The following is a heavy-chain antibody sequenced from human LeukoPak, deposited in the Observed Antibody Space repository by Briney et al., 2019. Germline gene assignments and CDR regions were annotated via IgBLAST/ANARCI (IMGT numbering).Heavy chain of an antibody. CDR1: GGTFSSYA. J-gene: IGHJ6*04. V-gene: IGHV1-69*13. Sequence: ASVKVSCKASGGTFSSYAISWVRQAPGQGLEWMGGIIPIFGTANYAQKFQGRVTITADESTSTAYMELSSLRSEDTAVYYCASRGVYCSSTSCQGPYYYYGMDVWGKGTTVTVSS. D-gene: IGHD2-2*01. CDR3: ASRGVYCSSTSCQGPYYYYGMDV. CDR2: IIPIFGTA.